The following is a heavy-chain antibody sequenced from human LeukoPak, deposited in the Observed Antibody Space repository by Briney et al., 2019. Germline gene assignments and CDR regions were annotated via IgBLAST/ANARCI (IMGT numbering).Heavy chain of an antibody. CDR2: ISSSSSTI. CDR1: GFTFSSYS. D-gene: IGHD5-18*01. J-gene: IGHJ5*02. Sequence: GGSLRLSCAASGFTFSSYSMNWVRQAPGKGLEWVSYISSSSSTIYYADSVKGRFTISRDNAKNSLYLQMNSLRAEDTALYYCAKDSDPGDTAGWFDPWGQGTLVTVSS. V-gene: IGHV3-48*01. CDR3: AKDSDPGDTAGWFDP.